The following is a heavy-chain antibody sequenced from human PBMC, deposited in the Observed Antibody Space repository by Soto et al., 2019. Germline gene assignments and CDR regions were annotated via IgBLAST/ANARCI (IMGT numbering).Heavy chain of an antibody. V-gene: IGHV3-30-3*01. D-gene: IGHD3-22*01. CDR3: ARGSEVTYYYDSSGYYPPDY. CDR1: GFTFSSCA. Sequence: SLRLSCAASGFTFSSCAMHWVRQAPGKGLEWVAVISYDGSNKYYADSVKGRFTISRDNSKNTLYLQMNSLRAEDTAVYYCARGSEVTYYYDSSGYYPPDYWGQGTLVTVSS. CDR2: ISYDGSNK. J-gene: IGHJ4*02.